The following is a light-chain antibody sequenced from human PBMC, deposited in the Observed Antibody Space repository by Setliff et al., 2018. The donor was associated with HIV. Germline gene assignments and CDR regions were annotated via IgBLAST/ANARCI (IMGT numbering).Light chain of an antibody. CDR3: SSYAGSSTQV. CDR1: SSDVGGYNS. V-gene: IGLV2-14*03. Sequence: QSALTQPASVSGSPGQSITISCTGTSSDVGGYNSVSWYQQHPGKAPKLMIYDVSNRPSGVSNRFSGSKSGNTASLTISGLQAEDEADYYCSSYAGSSTQVLGTGTKVTVL. CDR2: DVS. J-gene: IGLJ1*01.